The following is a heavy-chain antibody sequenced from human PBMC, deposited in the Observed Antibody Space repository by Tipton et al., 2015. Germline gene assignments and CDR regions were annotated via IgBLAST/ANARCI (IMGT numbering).Heavy chain of an antibody. D-gene: IGHD3-3*01. J-gene: IGHJ4*02. CDR3: RRAFGVDPTDY. CDR2: MNPNSGNT. CDR1: GYTFTTYD. Sequence: QLVQSGAEVKKPGASVKVSCTASGYTFTTYDIHWVRQAAGQGLEWMGWMNPNSGNTGYAQKFEGRVIMTRNTSMTTAYMELTSLTSDDPAVYYCRRAFGVDPTDYWGQGTLVTVSS. V-gene: IGHV1-8*01.